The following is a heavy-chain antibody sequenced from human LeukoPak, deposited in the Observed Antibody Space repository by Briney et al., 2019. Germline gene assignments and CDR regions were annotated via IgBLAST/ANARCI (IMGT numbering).Heavy chain of an antibody. D-gene: IGHD2-15*01. Sequence: GGSLRLSCAASGFTFGSYWMSWVRQAPGKGLEWVANIEPDGSEKYYVDSVKGRFTISRDNAENSLYLQMNCLRAEDTAVYYCARDGGSGNPGADYWGQGTLVTVSS. CDR3: ARDGGSGNPGADY. CDR2: IEPDGSEK. J-gene: IGHJ4*02. CDR1: GFTFGSYW. V-gene: IGHV3-7*01.